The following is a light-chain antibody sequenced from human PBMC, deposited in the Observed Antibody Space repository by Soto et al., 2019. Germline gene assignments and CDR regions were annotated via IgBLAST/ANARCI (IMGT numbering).Light chain of an antibody. CDR3: MQGTHWPWT. Sequence: DVVMTQSPLSLPVTLGQPASISCRSSQSLVYSDGNTYLHWFQQRPGQSPRRLIYKVSNRDSGVPDRLSGSGSGTDFTLKISRVEAEDVGVYYCMQGTHWPWTFGQGTKVEIK. CDR1: QSLVYSDGNTY. V-gene: IGKV2-30*01. CDR2: KVS. J-gene: IGKJ1*01.